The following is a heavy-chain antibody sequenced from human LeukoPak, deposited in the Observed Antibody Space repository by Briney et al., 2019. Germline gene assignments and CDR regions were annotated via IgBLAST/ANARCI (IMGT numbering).Heavy chain of an antibody. J-gene: IGHJ4*02. D-gene: IGHD2-15*01. CDR1: GFTFSNAW. V-gene: IGHV3-15*05. Sequence: GGSLRLSCAASGFTFSNAWMSWVRQAPGKGLEWVGRIKSKTDGGTTDYAAPVKGRFTISRDNAKNTLYLQMNSLRAEETAVYYCARDCSGGSCIDYWGQGTLVTVSS. CDR3: ARDCSGGSCIDY. CDR2: IKSKTDGGTT.